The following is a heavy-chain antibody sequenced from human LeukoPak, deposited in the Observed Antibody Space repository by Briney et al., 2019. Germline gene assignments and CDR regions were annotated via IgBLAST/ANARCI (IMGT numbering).Heavy chain of an antibody. CDR2: VNHSGYT. CDR3: ARQLYGSDH. D-gene: IGHD4-17*01. V-gene: IGHV4-34*01. J-gene: IGHJ4*02. CDR1: GVSFSTYY. Sequence: PSETLSFTCGVSGVSFSTYYWSWIRQSPEKGLEWIGEVNHSGYTNYNPSLKSRVTISVDTSKNQFSLKLSSVTAADTAVYYCARQLYGSDHWGQGTLVTVSS.